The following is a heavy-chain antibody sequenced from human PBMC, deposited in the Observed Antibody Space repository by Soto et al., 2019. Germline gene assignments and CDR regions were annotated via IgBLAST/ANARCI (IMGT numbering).Heavy chain of an antibody. D-gene: IGHD3-16*01. CDR2: ISYDGSNK. J-gene: IGHJ4*02. CDR1: GFTFSSYG. CDR3: ANGGYGPHHYFDY. V-gene: IGHV3-30*18. Sequence: QVQLVESGGGVVQPGRSLRLSCAASGFTFSSYGMHWVRQAPGKGLEWVAVISYDGSNKYYADSVKGRFTISRDNSKNTLYLQMNSLRAEDRAVYYCANGGYGPHHYFDYWGQGTLVTVSS.